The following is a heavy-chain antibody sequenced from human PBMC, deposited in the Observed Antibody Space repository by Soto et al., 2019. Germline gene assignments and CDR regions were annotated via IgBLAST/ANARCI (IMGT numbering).Heavy chain of an antibody. Sequence: GGSLRLSCAASGFTFSSYSMNWVRQAPGKGLEWVSSISSSSSYIYYADSVKGRFTISRDNAKNSLYLQMNSLRAEDTAVYYCAREMRGSLVPAAIGYYYYGMDVWGQGTTVTVSS. J-gene: IGHJ6*02. D-gene: IGHD2-2*02. CDR1: GFTFSSYS. CDR3: AREMRGSLVPAAIGYYYYGMDV. CDR2: ISSSSSYI. V-gene: IGHV3-21*01.